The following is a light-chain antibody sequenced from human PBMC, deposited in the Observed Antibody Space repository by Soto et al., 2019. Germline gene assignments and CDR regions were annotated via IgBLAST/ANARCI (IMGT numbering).Light chain of an antibody. V-gene: IGKV3-20*01. CDR1: QTVSNNY. Sequence: EVVLTQSPGTLSLSPGERATLSCRASQTVSNNYLAWYQQKPGQSPKLLIFGSSDRATGIPDRFSGSGSGTDFTLNISRLEPEDFAVYYCQQYGSSPPYTFGQGTQLEIK. CDR3: QQYGSSPPYT. J-gene: IGKJ2*01. CDR2: GSS.